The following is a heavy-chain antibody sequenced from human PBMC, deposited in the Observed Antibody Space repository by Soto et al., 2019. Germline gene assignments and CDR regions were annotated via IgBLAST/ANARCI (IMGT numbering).Heavy chain of an antibody. CDR3: AREVNVVALSDAFDI. D-gene: IGHD2-8*01. CDR1: GDSISSDNYF. V-gene: IGHV4-30-4*01. Sequence: QVQLQESGPGLVKPSQTLSLICTVSGDSISSDNYFWSWIRQPPGQGLEWIGYISNRGTPYYNPSLKRRMTNTLDTSKNRFSLDMYSVTAADTAVYYCAREVNVVALSDAFDIWGQGTMVTVSS. J-gene: IGHJ3*02. CDR2: ISNRGTP.